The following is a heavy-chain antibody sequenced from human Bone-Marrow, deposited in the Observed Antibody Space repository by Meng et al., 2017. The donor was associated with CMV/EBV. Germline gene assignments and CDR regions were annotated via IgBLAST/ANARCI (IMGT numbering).Heavy chain of an antibody. V-gene: IGHV3-30*02. Sequence: GGSLRLSCAASGFTFSSYGMHWVRQAPGKGLEWVAFIRYDGSNKYYADSVKGRFTISRDNSKNTLYLQMNSLRAEDTAVYYCAKARGNWNYEGGMDVWGQGTMVTGSS. CDR1: GFTFSSYG. D-gene: IGHD1-7*01. CDR2: IRYDGSNK. CDR3: AKARGNWNYEGGMDV. J-gene: IGHJ6*02.